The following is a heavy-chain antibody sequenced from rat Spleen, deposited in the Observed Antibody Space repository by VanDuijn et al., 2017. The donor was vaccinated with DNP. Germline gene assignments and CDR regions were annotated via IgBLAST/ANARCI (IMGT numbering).Heavy chain of an antibody. CDR3: ARHVLPLRVWDY. CDR2: ISYDGDSN. D-gene: IGHD1-4*01. J-gene: IGHJ2*01. V-gene: IGHV5-22*01. Sequence: EVQLVESGGGLVQPGRSLKLSCAASGFTLSDYYMAWVRQAPTKGLEWVAYISYDGDSNYHGDSVKGRFTISRDNAKSTLYLQMNSLRSEDMATYYCARHVLPLRVWDYWGQGIMVTVSS. CDR1: GFTLSDYY.